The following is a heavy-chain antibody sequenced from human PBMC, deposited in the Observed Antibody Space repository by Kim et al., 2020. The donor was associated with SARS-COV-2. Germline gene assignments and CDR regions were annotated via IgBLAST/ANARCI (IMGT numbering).Heavy chain of an antibody. V-gene: IGHV4-34*01. J-gene: IGHJ4*02. CDR3: ARAPYYYGSGSYYQRHFDY. Sequence: SRVTISVDTSKNQFSLKLSSVTAADTAVYYCARAPYYYGSGSYYQRHFDYWGQGTLVTVSS. D-gene: IGHD3-10*01.